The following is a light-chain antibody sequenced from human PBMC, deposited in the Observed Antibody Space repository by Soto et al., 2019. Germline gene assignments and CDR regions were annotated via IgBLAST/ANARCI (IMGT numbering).Light chain of an antibody. Sequence: DIVMTQSPDSLGVSLGERATINCKSSQSLLYRSNNKNYFAWYQQKPRQPPKLLIYWASTRESGVPDRFSGSGSGTDFTLTISSLQAEDVAVYYCQQYYETPYTFGQGTKLEIK. CDR2: WAS. CDR3: QQYYETPYT. V-gene: IGKV4-1*01. CDR1: QSLLYRSNNKNY. J-gene: IGKJ2*01.